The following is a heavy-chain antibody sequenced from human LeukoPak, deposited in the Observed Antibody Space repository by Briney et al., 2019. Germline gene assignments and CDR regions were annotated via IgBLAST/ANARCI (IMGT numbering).Heavy chain of an antibody. CDR3: ASLIQLWAPNDY. Sequence: GGSLRLSCAASGFTFSSYTMNWVRQAPGKGLEWLSYISSSGSTIYYADSVKGRFTISRDNSKNTLYLQMSSLRAEDTAVYYCASLIQLWAPNDYWGQGTLVTVSS. CDR2: ISSSGSTI. J-gene: IGHJ4*02. D-gene: IGHD5-18*01. CDR1: GFTFSSYT. V-gene: IGHV3-48*01.